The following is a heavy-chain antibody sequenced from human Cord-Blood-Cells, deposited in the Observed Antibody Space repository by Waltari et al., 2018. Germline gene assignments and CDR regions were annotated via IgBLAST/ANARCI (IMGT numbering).Heavy chain of an antibody. CDR2: INPNSGGT. CDR1: VYTFTGHY. V-gene: IGHV1-2*06. D-gene: IGHD1-26*01. Sequence: QVQLVQPGAEVKKPGASVRVSCKASVYTFTGHYMHWVRQAPGQGLEWMGRINPNSGGTNYAQKFQGRVTMTRDTSISTAYMELSRLRSDDTAVYYCASGGPYSGSYFAFDIWGQGTMVTVSS. J-gene: IGHJ3*02. CDR3: ASGGPYSGSYFAFDI.